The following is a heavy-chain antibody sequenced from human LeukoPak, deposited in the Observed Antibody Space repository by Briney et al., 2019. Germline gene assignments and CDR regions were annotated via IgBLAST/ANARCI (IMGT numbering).Heavy chain of an antibody. V-gene: IGHV3-30*02. J-gene: IGHJ6*04. CDR3: AELGITMIGGV. D-gene: IGHD3-10*02. CDR2: IRFDGTSK. CDR1: GFTFSNYG. Sequence: GGSLRLSCAASGFTFSNYGMHWVRQAPGKGLEWVAFIRFDGTSKFYADSVKGRFTISRDNAKNSLYLQMNSLRAEDTAVYYCAELGITMIGGVWGKGTTVTISS.